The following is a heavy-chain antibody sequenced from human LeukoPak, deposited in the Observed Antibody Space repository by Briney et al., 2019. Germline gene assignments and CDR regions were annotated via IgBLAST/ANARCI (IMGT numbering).Heavy chain of an antibody. CDR1: GGSISSSSYY. CDR3: ARGTYYYDSSVRGYYYYYMDV. J-gene: IGHJ6*03. CDR2: IYYSGST. D-gene: IGHD3-22*01. Sequence: ETLSLTCTVSGGSISSSSYYWGWIRQPPGKGLEWIGSIYYSGSTYYDPSLKSRVTISVDTSKNQFSLKLSSVTAADTAVYYCARGTYYYDSSVRGYYYYYMDVWGKGTTVTISS. V-gene: IGHV4-39*07.